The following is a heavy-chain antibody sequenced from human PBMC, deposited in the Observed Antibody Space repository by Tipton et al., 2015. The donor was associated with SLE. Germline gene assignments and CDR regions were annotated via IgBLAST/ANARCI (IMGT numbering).Heavy chain of an antibody. CDR3: TRVFGSGGYYYYGMDV. CDR1: GFTFGDYA. Sequence: RSLRLSCATSGFTFGDYAMGWVRQAPGKGLEWVGFIRSKTYGGTTEYAASVRGRFTISRDDSKSIAYLQMKSLKTDGTAVYYCTRVFGSGGYYYYGMDVWGQGTTVTVSS. CDR2: IRSKTYGGTT. D-gene: IGHD6-25*01. V-gene: IGHV3-49*04. J-gene: IGHJ6*02.